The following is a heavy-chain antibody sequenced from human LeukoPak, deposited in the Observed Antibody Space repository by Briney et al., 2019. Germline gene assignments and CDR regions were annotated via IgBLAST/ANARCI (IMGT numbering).Heavy chain of an antibody. CDR1: GFSFSSYW. D-gene: IGHD3-10*01. V-gene: IGHV3-74*01. CDR3: ARVRGFGELFNY. CDR2: INSDETTT. Sequence: GGSLRLSCAASGFSFSSYWMYWVRQAQGKGLVWVSSINSDETTTNYADSVKGRFTISRDNAKNTLYLQMNNLRAEDTAVYYCARVRGFGELFNYWGQGTLVTVSS. J-gene: IGHJ4*02.